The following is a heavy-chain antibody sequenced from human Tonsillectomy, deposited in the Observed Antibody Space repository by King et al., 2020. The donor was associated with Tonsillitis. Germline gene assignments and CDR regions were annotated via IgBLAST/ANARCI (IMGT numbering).Heavy chain of an antibody. J-gene: IGHJ6*02. CDR3: AARYDPXXNSYYYGMDV. CDR2: IVVGSGNA. CDR1: GFTFRKSA. V-gene: IGHV1-58*01. D-gene: IGHD3-3*01. Sequence: QLVESGPEVKKPGTSVKVSCKASGFTFRKSAVQWVRQARGQRLEWIGWIVVGSGNASYAQKLXERVTITRDMSTSTAYMELSSLRSEDTAVYYCAARYDPXXNSYYYGMDVWGQXTTVTVSS.